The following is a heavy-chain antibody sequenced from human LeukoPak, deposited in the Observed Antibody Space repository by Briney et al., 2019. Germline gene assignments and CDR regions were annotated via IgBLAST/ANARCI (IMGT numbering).Heavy chain of an antibody. Sequence: GGTLRLSCAASAFTSSSYSMNWGRQAPGKGLEWVSSISSSSSYIYYADSVKGRFTISRDNAKNSLYLQMNSLRAEDTAVYYCARGGYYYGSGTRNFFDYWGQGTLVTVSS. D-gene: IGHD3-10*01. CDR2: ISSSSSYI. CDR3: ARGGYYYGSGTRNFFDY. V-gene: IGHV3-21*01. J-gene: IGHJ4*02. CDR1: AFTSSSYS.